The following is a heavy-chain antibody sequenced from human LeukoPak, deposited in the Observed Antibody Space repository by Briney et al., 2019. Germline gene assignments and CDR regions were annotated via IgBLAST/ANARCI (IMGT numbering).Heavy chain of an antibody. CDR2: MNPSGGST. CDR1: GYTFTSYY. V-gene: IGHV1-46*01. D-gene: IGHD2-15*01. CDR3: AREVVHYYFGY. J-gene: IGHJ4*02. Sequence: ASVKVSCKASGYTFTSYYIHWVRQAPGQGLEWMGMMNPSGGSTSYAQKFQGRVTMTRDTSTSTVYMEVSGLRSEDTAVYYCAREVVHYYFGYWGQGTLVTVSS.